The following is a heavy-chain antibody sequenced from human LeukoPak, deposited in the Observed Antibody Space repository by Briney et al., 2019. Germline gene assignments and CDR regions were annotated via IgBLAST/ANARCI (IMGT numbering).Heavy chain of an antibody. CDR1: GYTFTSYD. D-gene: IGHD1-14*01. CDR2: MNPNSGNT. Sequence: ASVKVSCKASGYTFTSYDINWVRQATGQGLEWMGWMNPNSGNTGYAQKFQGRVTMTWNTSISTAYMELSSLRSEDTAVYYCARGRGSRSWFDPWGQGTLVTVSS. J-gene: IGHJ5*02. V-gene: IGHV1-8*01. CDR3: ARGRGSRSWFDP.